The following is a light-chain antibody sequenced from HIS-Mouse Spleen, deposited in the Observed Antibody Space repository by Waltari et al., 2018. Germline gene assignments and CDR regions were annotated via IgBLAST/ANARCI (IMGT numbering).Light chain of an antibody. CDR1: ALPKKY. Sequence: SYELTQPPSVSVSPGQTARITCSGDALPKKYAYWYQKKSGQAPVLILYEDSKRPSGIPGGFSGSSSGTMATLTISGAQVEDEADYYCYSTDSSGNHRVFGGGTKLTVL. CDR3: YSTDSSGNHRV. V-gene: IGLV3-10*01. CDR2: EDS. J-gene: IGLJ2*01.